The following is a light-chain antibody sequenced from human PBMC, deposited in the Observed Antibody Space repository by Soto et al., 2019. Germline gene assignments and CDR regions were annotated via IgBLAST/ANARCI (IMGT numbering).Light chain of an antibody. Sequence: QSVLTQPASVSGSPGQSITISCTGTSSDVGSYNLVSWYQQHPGKAPKLMIYEDSKRPSGVSNRFSGSKSGNTASLTISGLQAEDEADYYCCSYAGSSAVVFGGGTKLTVL. CDR3: CSYAGSSAVV. V-gene: IGLV2-23*01. CDR2: EDS. J-gene: IGLJ2*01. CDR1: SSDVGSYNL.